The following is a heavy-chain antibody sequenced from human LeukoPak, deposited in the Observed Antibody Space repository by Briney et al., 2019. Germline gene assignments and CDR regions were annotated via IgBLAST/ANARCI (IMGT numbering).Heavy chain of an antibody. D-gene: IGHD3-22*01. V-gene: IGHV4-61*02. Sequence: PSQTLSLTCTVSGGSISSGSYYWSWIRQPAGKGLEWIGRIYTSGSTNYNPSLKSRVTISVDTSKNQFSLKLSSVTAADTAVYYCARRGSSGRTYYFDYWGQGTLVTVSS. CDR3: ARRGSSGRTYYFDY. CDR1: GGSISSGSYY. CDR2: IYTSGST. J-gene: IGHJ4*02.